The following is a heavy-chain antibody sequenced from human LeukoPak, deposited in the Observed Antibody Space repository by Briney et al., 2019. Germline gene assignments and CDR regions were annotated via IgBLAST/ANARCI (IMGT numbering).Heavy chain of an antibody. CDR3: ARDCGDYGYFQH. Sequence: NPGGSLRLSCAASGFTFSSYSMNWVRQAPGKGLEWVSSISSSSSYIYYADSVKGRFTISRDNAKNSLYLQMNSLRAEDTAVYYCARDCGDYGYFQHWGQGTLVTVSS. D-gene: IGHD4-17*01. CDR1: GFTFSSYS. V-gene: IGHV3-21*01. CDR2: ISSSSSYI. J-gene: IGHJ1*01.